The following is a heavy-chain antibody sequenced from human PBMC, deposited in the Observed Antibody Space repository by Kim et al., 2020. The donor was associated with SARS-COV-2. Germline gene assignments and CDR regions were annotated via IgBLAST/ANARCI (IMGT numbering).Heavy chain of an antibody. D-gene: IGHD5-18*01. J-gene: IGHJ4*02. CDR2: INAGNGNT. CDR1: GYTFTSYA. V-gene: IGHV1-3*01. Sequence: ASVKVSCKASGYTFTSYAMHWVRQAPGQRLEWMGWINAGNGNTKYSQKFQGRVTITRDTSASTAYMELSSLRSEDTAVYYCATRERDEYSYGLNWGQGTLVTVSS. CDR3: ATRERDEYSYGLN.